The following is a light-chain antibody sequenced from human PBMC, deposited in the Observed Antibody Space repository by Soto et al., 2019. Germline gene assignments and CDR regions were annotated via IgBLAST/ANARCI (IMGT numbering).Light chain of an antibody. V-gene: IGLV2-23*01. CDR2: DDN. CDR3: CSYAGRATFYV. J-gene: IGLJ1*01. CDR1: SSDVGDSNL. Sequence: QSALTQPASVSGSPGQSLTISCTGTSSDVGDSNLVSWYQHHPGKAPKLMIYDDNKRPSGISNRFSGSKSGNTASLTISGLQAEDEADYYCCSYAGRATFYVFGTGTKLTVL.